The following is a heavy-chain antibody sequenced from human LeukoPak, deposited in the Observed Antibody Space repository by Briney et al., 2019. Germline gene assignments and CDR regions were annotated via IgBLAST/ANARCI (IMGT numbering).Heavy chain of an antibody. J-gene: IGHJ4*02. CDR3: ARNVYALRGQWLVPGFAY. CDR1: GFTFGSYE. CDR2: IGTIISTT. V-gene: IGHV3-48*03. D-gene: IGHD6-19*01. Sequence: PGGSLRLSFAASGFTFGSYEMNWVRQAPGKGREGVSYIGTIISTTYYADSVKGRFTVSRDDAKSSLYLQMSSLRAEDTAVYYCARNVYALRGQWLVPGFAYWGQGTLVTASS.